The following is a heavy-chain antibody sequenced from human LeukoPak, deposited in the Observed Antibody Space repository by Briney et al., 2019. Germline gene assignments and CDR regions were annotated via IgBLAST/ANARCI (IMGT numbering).Heavy chain of an antibody. CDR3: ARDWDVAVAAKGVPAFDI. CDR1: GFTFSSCG. V-gene: IGHV3-30*03. Sequence: GGSLRLSCAASGFTFSSCGMHWVRQAPGKGLEWVAVISYDGSNKYYADSVKGRFTISRDNAKNSLYLQMNSLRAEDTAVYYCARDWDVAVAAKGVPAFDIWGQGTMVTVSS. J-gene: IGHJ3*02. D-gene: IGHD6-19*01. CDR2: ISYDGSNK.